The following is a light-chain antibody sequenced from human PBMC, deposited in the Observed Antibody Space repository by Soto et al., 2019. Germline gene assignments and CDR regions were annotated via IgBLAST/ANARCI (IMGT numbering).Light chain of an antibody. Sequence: DIKMTQSPSSLYASVGDIVTITCRARQGISNDLGWKQQKPGEAPKNLIYAVSSLQRWVPARFSGSGSGTEFPLTISSLQPEDFATYYCLQHINYPPTFGQGTKVAIK. CDR1: QGISND. V-gene: IGKV1-17*01. CDR2: AVS. J-gene: IGKJ1*01. CDR3: LQHINYPPT.